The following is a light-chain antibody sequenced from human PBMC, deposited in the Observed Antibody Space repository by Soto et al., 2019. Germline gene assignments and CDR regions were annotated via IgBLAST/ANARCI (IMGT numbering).Light chain of an antibody. J-gene: IGKJ5*01. V-gene: IGKV3D-15*01. CDR3: QQYDDWPPFT. CDR2: GAS. Sequence: ETVMTQSPATLSVSPGERATLSCRASQSVSTKLAWYQQKPGQAPRLLIYGASTRATGIPARFSGSGSGTEFTLTVSSLQSEDFVVYYCQQYDDWPPFTFGQGTRLEIK. CDR1: QSVSTK.